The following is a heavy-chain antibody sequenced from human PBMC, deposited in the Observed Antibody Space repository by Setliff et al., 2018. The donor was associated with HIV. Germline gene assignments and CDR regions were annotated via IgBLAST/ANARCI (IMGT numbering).Heavy chain of an antibody. Sequence: GGSLRLSCVPSAFIFDDYGMHWVRQAPGQGLEWVSGISWNSGALGYADSVKGRFTISRDNSKNTLYLQMNSLRAEDTAVYYCAKDRGATMIVVVNDAFDIWGQGTMVTVSS. CDR1: AFIFDDYG. CDR2: ISWNSGAL. V-gene: IGHV3-9*01. J-gene: IGHJ3*02. CDR3: AKDRGATMIVVVNDAFDI. D-gene: IGHD3-22*01.